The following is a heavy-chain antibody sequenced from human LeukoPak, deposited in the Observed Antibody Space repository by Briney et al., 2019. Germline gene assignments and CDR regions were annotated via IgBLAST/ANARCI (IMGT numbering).Heavy chain of an antibody. Sequence: ASVKVSCKASGYTFTGYYMHWVRRAPGQGLEWMGWINPNSGGTNYAQKSQGRVTMTRDTSISTAYMELSRLRSDDTAVYYCAISCSGGSCYSEGNYYMDVWGKGTTVTVSS. J-gene: IGHJ6*03. V-gene: IGHV1-2*02. CDR2: INPNSGGT. CDR3: AISCSGGSCYSEGNYYMDV. CDR1: GYTFTGYY. D-gene: IGHD2-15*01.